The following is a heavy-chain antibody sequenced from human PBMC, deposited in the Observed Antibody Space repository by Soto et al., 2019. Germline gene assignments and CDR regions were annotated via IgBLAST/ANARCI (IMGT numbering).Heavy chain of an antibody. CDR3: AREEQTGANYYLDY. CDR1: GYTFTGYY. Sequence: QVRLVQSGAEVKKPGASVKVSCKASGYTFTGYYIHWVRQAPGQGLEWMGSISPHSGGPNYAQRFQGRVTMTRDTSMTTVYMEMSGLTSDDTAVYYCAREEQTGANYYLDYWGQGTRVTVSS. V-gene: IGHV1-2*02. CDR2: ISPHSGGP. D-gene: IGHD7-27*01. J-gene: IGHJ4*02.